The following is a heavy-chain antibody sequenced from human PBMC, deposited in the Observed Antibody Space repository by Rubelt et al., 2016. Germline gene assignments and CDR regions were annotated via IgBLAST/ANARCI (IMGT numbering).Heavy chain of an antibody. D-gene: IGHD6-19*01. V-gene: IGHV1-18*01. Sequence: QVQLVQSGAEVKKPGASVKVSCKASGYTFTSYGISWVRQAPGQGLEWMGWISAYNGNTNYAQKLQGRVTMTTGTSTRRRYMELRSLRADDTAVYYCAREGSRWFLRLFDYWGQGTLVTVSA. CDR3: AREGSRWFLRLFDY. CDR2: ISAYNGNT. J-gene: IGHJ4*02. CDR1: GYTFTSYG.